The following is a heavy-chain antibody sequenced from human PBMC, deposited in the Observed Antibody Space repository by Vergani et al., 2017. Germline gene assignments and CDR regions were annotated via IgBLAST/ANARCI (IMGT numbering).Heavy chain of an antibody. CDR1: AYSISSTYY. D-gene: IGHD6-13*01. CDR3: ARDATQTSSSGLDY. V-gene: IGHV4-38-2*02. Sequence: QVQLQESGPGLVKPSETLSLTCAVSAYSISSTYYWGWIRQPPGKGLEWIGNIYYSGSTNYNPSLKSRVTISVDTSKNQFSLKLSSVTAADTAVYYCARDATQTSSSGLDYWGQGTLVTVSS. CDR2: IYYSGST. J-gene: IGHJ4*02.